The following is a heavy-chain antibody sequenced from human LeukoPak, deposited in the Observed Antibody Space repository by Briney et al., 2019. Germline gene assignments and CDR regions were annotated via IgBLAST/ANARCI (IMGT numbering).Heavy chain of an antibody. J-gene: IGHJ5*02. CDR1: GGSFSGYY. Sequence: SETLSLTCAVYGGSFSGYYWSWIRQHPGKGLEWIGYIYYSGSTYYNPSLKSRVTISVDTSKNQFSLKLSSVTAADTAVYYCARAGGATIWRYWFDPWGQGTLVTVSS. CDR2: IYYSGST. CDR3: ARAGGATIWRYWFDP. D-gene: IGHD5-12*01. V-gene: IGHV4-31*11.